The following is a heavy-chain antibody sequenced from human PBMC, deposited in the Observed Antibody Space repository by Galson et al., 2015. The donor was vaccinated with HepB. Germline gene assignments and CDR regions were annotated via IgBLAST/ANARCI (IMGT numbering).Heavy chain of an antibody. Sequence: SLRLSCAASGFTFSRYSMNWVRQAPGKGLEWVSSISSGSSYIYYADSVKGRFTISRDNAKNSLSLQMNSLRAEDTAVYYCARISSGWVMSGWFDPWGQGTLVTVSS. CDR2: ISSGSSYI. V-gene: IGHV3-21*01. CDR3: ARISSGWVMSGWFDP. J-gene: IGHJ5*02. CDR1: GFTFSRYS. D-gene: IGHD6-19*01.